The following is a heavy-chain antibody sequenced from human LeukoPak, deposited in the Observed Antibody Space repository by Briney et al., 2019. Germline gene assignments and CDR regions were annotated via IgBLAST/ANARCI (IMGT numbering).Heavy chain of an antibody. CDR3: TRRAAAGTGVDY. V-gene: IGHV3-33*01. D-gene: IGHD6-13*01. J-gene: IGHJ4*02. CDR1: GFTFSSNG. Sequence: QPGGSLRLSCAASGFTFSSNGMHWVRQAPGKGLEWVAFISYDGRDVYYADSVKGRFTISRDNSKNTLYLQMNSLKTEDTAVYYCTRRAAAGTGVDYWGQGTLVTVSS. CDR2: ISYDGRDV.